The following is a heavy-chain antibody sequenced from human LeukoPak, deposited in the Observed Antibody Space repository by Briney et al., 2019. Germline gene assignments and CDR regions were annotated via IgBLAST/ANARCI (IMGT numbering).Heavy chain of an antibody. CDR1: GGSFSGYY. CDR3: AGYSRGYYYGMDV. Sequence: SETLSLTCAVYGGSFSGYYWSWIRQPPGKGLEWIGEINHSGSTNYNPSLKSRVTISVATSKNQFSLKLSSVTAADTAVYYCAGYSRGYYYGMDVWGQGTTVTVSS. V-gene: IGHV4-34*01. D-gene: IGHD5-18*01. CDR2: INHSGST. J-gene: IGHJ6*02.